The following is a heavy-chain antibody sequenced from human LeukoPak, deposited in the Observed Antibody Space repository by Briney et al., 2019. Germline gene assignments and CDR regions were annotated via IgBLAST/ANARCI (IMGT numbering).Heavy chain of an antibody. V-gene: IGHV3-33*01. CDR2: IWYDGSNR. D-gene: IGHD4-17*01. CDR3: ARDYGEGRYYFDY. CDR1: GFTFSSYG. Sequence: PGGSLRLSCAASGFTFSSYGMHWVRQAPGKGLEWVAVIWYDGSNRYYADSVKGRFTISRDNSKNTLYLQMNSLRAEDTAVYYCARDYGEGRYYFDYWGQGTLVTVSS. J-gene: IGHJ4*02.